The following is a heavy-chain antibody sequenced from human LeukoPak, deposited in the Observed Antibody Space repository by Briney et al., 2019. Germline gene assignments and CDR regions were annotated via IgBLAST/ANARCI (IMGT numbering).Heavy chain of an antibody. CDR1: GFTFSDAA. CDR2: ISYTGANT. J-gene: IGHJ4*02. CDR3: AKDPRDPNWNYDY. D-gene: IGHD1-7*01. Sequence: LTGGSLRLSCAASGFTFSDAAMNWIRQAPGKGLEWVSLISYTGANTYYADSVKGRFTISRDNSKNTLYLRMNSLRAEDTAVYYCAKDPRDPNWNYDYWGQGTLVTVSS. V-gene: IGHV3-23*01.